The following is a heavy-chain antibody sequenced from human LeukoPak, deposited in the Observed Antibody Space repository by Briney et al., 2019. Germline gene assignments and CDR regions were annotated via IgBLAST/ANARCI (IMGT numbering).Heavy chain of an antibody. CDR3: AKDSMVRGCLNY. CDR2: ISYDGSNK. CDR1: GFTFSSYG. D-gene: IGHD3-10*01. Sequence: GGSLRLSCAASGFTFSSYGMHWVRQAPGKGLEWVAIISYDGSNKNYADSVKGRFTISRDNSKNTLYPQMNSLRAEDTAVYSCAKDSMVRGCLNYWGQGTLVTVSS. J-gene: IGHJ4*02. V-gene: IGHV3-30*18.